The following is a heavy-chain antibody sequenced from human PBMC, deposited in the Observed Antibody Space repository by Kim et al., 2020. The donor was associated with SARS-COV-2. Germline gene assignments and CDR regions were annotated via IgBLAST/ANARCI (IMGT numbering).Heavy chain of an antibody. CDR2: ISSSSSYI. D-gene: IGHD4-17*01. CDR3: ARDPLGNVNDHGGIEPPGHV. J-gene: IGHJ6*02. V-gene: IGHV3-21*01. Sequence: GGSLRLSCAASGFTFSSYSMNWVRQAPGKGLEWVSSISSSSSYIYYADSVKGRFTISRDNAKNTLYLQMNSLRAEDTAVYYCARDPLGNVNDHGGIEPPGHVWGQGTTVTVSS. CDR1: GFTFSSYS.